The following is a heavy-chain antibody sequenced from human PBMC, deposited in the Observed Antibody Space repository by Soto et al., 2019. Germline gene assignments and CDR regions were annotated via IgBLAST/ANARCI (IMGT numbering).Heavy chain of an antibody. CDR3: ARRTWGMDV. D-gene: IGHD2-8*01. CDR1: GASISSSNW. CDR2: IYHIGRT. V-gene: IGHV4-4*02. J-gene: IGHJ6*02. Sequence: QVQLQESGPGLVKPSGTLSLTCAVSGASISSSNWWSWVRQPPGKGLGWIGEIYHIGRTNYNPSLESRVTISVDKSKHQFSLRLSSVPAADPAVYYCARRTWGMDVWGQGTTVIVSS.